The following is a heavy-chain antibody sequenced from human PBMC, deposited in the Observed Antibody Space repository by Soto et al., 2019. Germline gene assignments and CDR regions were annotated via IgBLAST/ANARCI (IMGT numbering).Heavy chain of an antibody. J-gene: IGHJ4*02. CDR2: IKPDGSER. CDR1: GFTFSTYF. Sequence: EVQLVESGGGLVQPGGSLRLSCAASGFTFSTYFMTWVRQAPGKGLAWVATIKPDGSERWYVDSVKGRFTISRDNAKNSLYLAMNSLRAEDTAVYFCASDLNWPNFWGQGSLVAVSS. V-gene: IGHV3-7*01. CDR3: ASDLNWPNF. D-gene: IGHD1-20*01.